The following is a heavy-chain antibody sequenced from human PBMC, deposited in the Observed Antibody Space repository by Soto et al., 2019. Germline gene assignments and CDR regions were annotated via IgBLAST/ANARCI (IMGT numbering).Heavy chain of an antibody. CDR3: ARDQQYYDFCSGYYTSSYYYYGMDV. CDR1: GFTFSSYW. V-gene: IGHV3-7*03. CDR2: IKQDGSEK. Sequence: PGGSLRLSCAASGFTFSSYWMSWVRQAPGKGLEWVANIKQDGSEKYYVDSVKGRFTISRDNAKNSLYLQMNSLRAEDTAVYYCARDQQYYDFCSGYYTSSYYYYGMDVWGQGTTVTVSS. J-gene: IGHJ6*02. D-gene: IGHD3-3*01.